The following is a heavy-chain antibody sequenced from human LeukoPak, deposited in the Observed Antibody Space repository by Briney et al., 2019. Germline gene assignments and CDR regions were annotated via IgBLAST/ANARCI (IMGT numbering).Heavy chain of an antibody. CDR3: ARRSEYNWCDP. CDR2: IFYSGRT. J-gene: IGHJ5*02. CDR1: GGSISSGAYY. Sequence: SQTLSLTCTVSGGSISSGAYYWTWIRQHPGKGLEWIGYIFYSGRTYYNPSLKSRVIISMDTSKNQFSLKLSSVTAADTAVYYCARRSEYNWCDPWGQGTLVTVSS. V-gene: IGHV4-31*03.